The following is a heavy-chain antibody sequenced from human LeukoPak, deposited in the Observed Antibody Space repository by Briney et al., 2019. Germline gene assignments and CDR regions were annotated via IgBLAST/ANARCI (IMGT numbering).Heavy chain of an antibody. J-gene: IGHJ4*02. Sequence: GRSLRLSCAASGFTFSSYGMHWVRQAPAKGLKWVAVISYDGRNKYYADSVKGRFTISRDNSKNTLYLQMNSLRAEDTAVYYCGKDKWPTVTTSWVGYWGQGTLVTVSS. CDR1: GFTFSSYG. CDR3: GKDKWPTVTTSWVGY. CDR2: ISYDGRNK. V-gene: IGHV3-30*18. D-gene: IGHD4-17*01.